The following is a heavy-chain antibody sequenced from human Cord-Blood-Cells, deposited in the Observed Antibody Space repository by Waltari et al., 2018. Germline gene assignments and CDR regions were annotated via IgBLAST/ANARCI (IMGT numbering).Heavy chain of an antibody. CDR1: GFTFSSYA. V-gene: IGHV3-30-3*01. CDR3: VREGATGGFDY. CDR2: ISYDGSNK. D-gene: IGHD1-26*01. Sequence: QVQLVESGGGVVQPGRSLRLSCAASGFTFSSYARHCVRQAPGKGLEGVAVISYDGSNKYYADSGKGRFTISRDNSKNTLYLQMNSLRAEDTAVYYCVREGATGGFDYWGQGTLVTVSS. J-gene: IGHJ4*02.